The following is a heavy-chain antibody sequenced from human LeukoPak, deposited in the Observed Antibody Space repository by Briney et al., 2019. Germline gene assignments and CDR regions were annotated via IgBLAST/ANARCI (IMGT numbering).Heavy chain of an antibody. Sequence: PGGSLRLSCAASGFTVSSNYMSWFPKAPGKGLEGVSVFYTGGSTYYADSVKGRFTISRDNSKNTLYLQMNSLRAEDTAVYYCATSMLGGPFDYWGQGTLVTVSS. J-gene: IGHJ4*02. D-gene: IGHD2-8*01. V-gene: IGHV3-53*01. CDR2: FYTGGST. CDR1: GFTVSSNY. CDR3: ATSMLGGPFDY.